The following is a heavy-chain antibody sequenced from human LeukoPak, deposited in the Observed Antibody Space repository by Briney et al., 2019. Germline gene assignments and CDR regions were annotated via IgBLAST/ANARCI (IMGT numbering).Heavy chain of an antibody. Sequence: ASVKVSCKAFGYTFTSYGISWVRQAPGQGLEWMGWISAYNGNTNYAQKLQGRVTMTTDTSTSTAYMELRSLRSDDTAVYYCARDLYYYYGSGSYLNDYWGQGTLVTVSS. V-gene: IGHV1-18*04. CDR1: GYTFTSYG. J-gene: IGHJ4*02. CDR2: ISAYNGNT. D-gene: IGHD3-10*01. CDR3: ARDLYYYYGSGSYLNDY.